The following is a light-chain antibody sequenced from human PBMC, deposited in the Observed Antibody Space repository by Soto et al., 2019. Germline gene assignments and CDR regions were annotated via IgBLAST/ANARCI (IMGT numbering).Light chain of an antibody. J-gene: IGKJ1*01. CDR3: QQYISSPLT. Sequence: EIILTQSPGTLSLSPGERATLSCRASQSVSNNYLAWYQQKPGQAPRLVIYGASSRGTGIPDRFSASGSGTDFTLTISRLEPEDFAVYYCQQYISSPLTFGQGTKVDSK. CDR1: QSVSNNY. CDR2: GAS. V-gene: IGKV3-20*01.